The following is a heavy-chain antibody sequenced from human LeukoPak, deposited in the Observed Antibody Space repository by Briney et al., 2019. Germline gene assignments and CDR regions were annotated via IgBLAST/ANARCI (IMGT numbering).Heavy chain of an antibody. V-gene: IGHV3-15*01. CDR1: GFTFNTYA. CDR2: VKSKADGGTT. CDR3: TSDPRIGRYFDY. Sequence: PGGSLRLSCAASGFTFNTYAMSWVRQVPGKGLEWVGRVKSKADGGTTDYAAPVEGRFTISRDDSENTLYLQMNSLKTEDTAVYYCTSDPRIGRYFDYWGQGTLVTVSS. D-gene: IGHD1-26*01. J-gene: IGHJ4*02.